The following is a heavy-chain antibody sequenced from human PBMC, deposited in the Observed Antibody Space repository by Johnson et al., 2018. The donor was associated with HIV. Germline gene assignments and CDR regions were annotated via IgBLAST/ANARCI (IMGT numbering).Heavy chain of an antibody. CDR1: GFTVSSNY. Sequence: VQLVESGGGLVQPGGSLILSCAASGFTVSSNYMSWVRQAPGKGLEWVSVIYSGGSTYYADSVKGRFTISRDNSKNTLYLQMNSLRVEDTAVYYCAREEWELFGGDAFISGAKGQWSPSLQ. CDR2: IYSGGST. J-gene: IGHJ3*02. D-gene: IGHD1-26*01. CDR3: AREEWELFGGDAFIS. V-gene: IGHV3-66*01.